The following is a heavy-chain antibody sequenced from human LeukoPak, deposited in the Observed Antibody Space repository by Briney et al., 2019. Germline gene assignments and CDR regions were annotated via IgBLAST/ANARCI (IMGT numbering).Heavy chain of an antibody. CDR2: IYYSGST. V-gene: IGHV4-59*01. CDR3: ARGSTVTTDDAFDI. Sequence: SETLSLTCTVSGGSISSYYWSWIRQPPGKGLEWIGYIYYSGSTNYNPSLKSRVTISVDTSKNQFSLKLSSVTAADTAVYYCARGSTVTTDDAFDIWGQGTMVTVSS. J-gene: IGHJ3*02. D-gene: IGHD4-17*01. CDR1: GGSISSYY.